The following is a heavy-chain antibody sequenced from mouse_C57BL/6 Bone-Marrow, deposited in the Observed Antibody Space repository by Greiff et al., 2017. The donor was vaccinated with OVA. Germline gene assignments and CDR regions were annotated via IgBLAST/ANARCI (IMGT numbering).Heavy chain of an antibody. J-gene: IGHJ1*03. V-gene: IGHV1-69*01. D-gene: IGHD2-1*01. CDR2: IDPSDSYT. CDR1: GYTFTSYW. Sequence: QVQLQQPGAELVMPGASVKLSCKASGYTFTSYWMHWVKQRPGQGLEWIGEIDPSDSYTNYNQKFQGQSTLTVDKSSSTAYMQLSSLTSEDSAVYYCARGVNYGNYLYWYFDVWGTGTTVTVSS. CDR3: ARGVNYGNYLYWYFDV.